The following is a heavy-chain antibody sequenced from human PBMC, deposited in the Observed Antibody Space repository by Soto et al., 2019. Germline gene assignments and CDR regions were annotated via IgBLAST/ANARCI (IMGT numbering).Heavy chain of an antibody. V-gene: IGHV3-30*18. Sequence: QVQVVESGGGVVQPGRSLRLSCAASGFTFSSYGMHWVRQAPGKGLEWVAVISYDGSNKYYADSVKGRFTISRDNSKNTLYLQMNSLRAEDTAVYYCAKDRVRQGYCSGGSCYPGSYWGQGTLVTVSS. D-gene: IGHD2-15*01. CDR2: ISYDGSNK. J-gene: IGHJ4*02. CDR3: AKDRVRQGYCSGGSCYPGSY. CDR1: GFTFSSYG.